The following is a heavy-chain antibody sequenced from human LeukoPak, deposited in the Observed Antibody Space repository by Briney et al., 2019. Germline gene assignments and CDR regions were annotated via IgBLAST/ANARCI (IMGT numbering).Heavy chain of an antibody. D-gene: IGHD3-3*01. CDR2: ISWNSGSI. CDR1: GFTFNDYA. Sequence: GGSLRLSCAASGFTFNDYAMHWVRQAPGKGLEWVSGISWNSGSIGYVDSVKGRFTISRDNAKNSLYLQMNSLRAEDTAVYYCARLREIPVFGVVTKSTSYFDYWGQGTLVTVSS. CDR3: ARLREIPVFGVVTKSTSYFDY. V-gene: IGHV3-9*01. J-gene: IGHJ4*02.